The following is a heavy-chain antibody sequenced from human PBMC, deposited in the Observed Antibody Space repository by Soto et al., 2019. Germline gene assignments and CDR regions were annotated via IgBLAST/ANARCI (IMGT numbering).Heavy chain of an antibody. V-gene: IGHV3-30-3*01. CDR2: ISYDGSNK. D-gene: IGHD6-19*01. J-gene: IGHJ4*02. CDR3: ATPKSGWYGPFDY. Sequence: QVQLVESGGGVVQPGRSLRLSCAASGFTFSSYAMHWVRQAPGKGLEWVAVISYDGSNKYYADSVKGRFTISRDNSKHTLYLQMNSLRAEDTAVYYCATPKSGWYGPFDYWGQGTLVTVSS. CDR1: GFTFSSYA.